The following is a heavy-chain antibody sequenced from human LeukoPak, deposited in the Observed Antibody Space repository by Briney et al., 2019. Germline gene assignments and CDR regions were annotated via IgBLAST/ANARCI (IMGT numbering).Heavy chain of an antibody. CDR1: GFTFDDYA. CDR3: AKAPSPLLIAAAGANWFDS. Sequence: GRSLRLSCAASGFTFDDYAMHWVRQAPGKGLEGVSGISRNSGSIGYADSVKGRFTISRDNAKNSLYLQRNSLRAEDPALYYSAKAPSPLLIAAAGANWFDSWGQGTLVTVSS. J-gene: IGHJ5*01. CDR2: ISRNSGSI. V-gene: IGHV3-9*01. D-gene: IGHD6-13*01.